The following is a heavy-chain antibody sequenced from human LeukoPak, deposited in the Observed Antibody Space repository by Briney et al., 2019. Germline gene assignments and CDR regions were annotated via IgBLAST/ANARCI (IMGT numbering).Heavy chain of an antibody. J-gene: IGHJ4*02. V-gene: IGHV4-59*01. CDR2: IYYSGST. CDR1: GGSISSYY. D-gene: IGHD3-9*01. CDR3: ARADDILTGYKKGLYFDY. Sequence: SETLSLTCTVSGGSISSYYWSWIRQPPGKGLEWIGYIYYSGSTYYNPSLKSRVTISVDTSKNQFSLKLSSVTAADTAVYYCARADDILTGYKKGLYFDYWGQGTLVTVSS.